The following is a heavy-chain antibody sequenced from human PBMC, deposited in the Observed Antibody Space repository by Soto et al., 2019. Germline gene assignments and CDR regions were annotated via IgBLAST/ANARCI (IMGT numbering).Heavy chain of an antibody. J-gene: IGHJ4*02. D-gene: IGHD4-17*01. CDR1: GFTFSSYW. V-gene: IGHV3-7*01. CDR2: IKQDGSET. CDR3: ASDHYTDYGDY. Sequence: EVQLVESGGGLVQPGGSLRLSCSASGFTFSSYWMSWVRQAPGKGLEWVANIKQDGSETSYVDSVKGRFTISRDNAKNSLYLQMNSLRAEDTAVYFCASDHYTDYGDYWGQGTLVTVSS.